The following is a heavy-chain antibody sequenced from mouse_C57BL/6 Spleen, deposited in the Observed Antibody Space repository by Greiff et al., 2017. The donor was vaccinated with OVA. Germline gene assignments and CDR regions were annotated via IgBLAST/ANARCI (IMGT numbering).Heavy chain of an antibody. D-gene: IGHD3-3*01. CDR1: GFTFSSYA. CDR3: ARDRGTVFDY. J-gene: IGHJ2*01. CDR2: ISDGGSYT. Sequence: EVQGVESGGGLVKPGGSLKLSCAASGFTFSSYAMSWVRQTPEKRLEWVATISDGGSYTYYPDHVKGRFTLSRDTAKNNLYLQMSHLKSKDTAMYYCARDRGTVFDYWGKGTTLTVSS. V-gene: IGHV5-4*01.